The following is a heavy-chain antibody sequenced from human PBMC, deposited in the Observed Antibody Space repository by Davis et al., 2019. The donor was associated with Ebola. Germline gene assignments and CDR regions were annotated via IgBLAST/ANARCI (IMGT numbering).Heavy chain of an antibody. CDR1: GGSISSYY. Sequence: SETLSLTCTVSGGSISSYYWGWIRQPPGKGLEWIGSIYYSGSTYYNPSLKSRVTISVDTSKNQFPLKLSSVTAADTAVYYCARLPLGIAVAWGQGTLVTVSS. CDR3: ARLPLGIAVA. V-gene: IGHV4-39*01. D-gene: IGHD6-19*01. J-gene: IGHJ5*02. CDR2: IYYSGST.